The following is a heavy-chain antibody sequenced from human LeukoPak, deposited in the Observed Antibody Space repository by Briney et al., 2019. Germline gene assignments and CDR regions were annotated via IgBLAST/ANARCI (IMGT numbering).Heavy chain of an antibody. D-gene: IGHD6-13*01. V-gene: IGHV3-23*01. CDR2: ISGGGVTT. CDR3: ASYSSFYFDY. Sequence: GGSLRLSCVGSGFTSIAYALTWARQAPGKGLEWVSGISGGGVTTYYADSVKGRFTISRDNSKNTLYLQMNSLRAEDTAVYYCASYSSFYFDYWGQGTLVTVSS. CDR1: GFTSIAYA. J-gene: IGHJ4*02.